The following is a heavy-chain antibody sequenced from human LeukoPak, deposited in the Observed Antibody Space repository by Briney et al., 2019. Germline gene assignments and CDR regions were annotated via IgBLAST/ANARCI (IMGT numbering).Heavy chain of an antibody. CDR2: IYYSGST. CDR1: GGSINSRSYY. Sequence: SETLSLTCTVSGGSINSRSYYWGWIHQPPGKGLECIGSIYYSGSTYYNPSLKSRVTISVDTSKNQFSLKLSSVTAADTAVYYCATLNMVRGVPNWFDPWGQGTLVTVSS. D-gene: IGHD3-10*01. V-gene: IGHV4-39*07. J-gene: IGHJ5*02. CDR3: ATLNMVRGVPNWFDP.